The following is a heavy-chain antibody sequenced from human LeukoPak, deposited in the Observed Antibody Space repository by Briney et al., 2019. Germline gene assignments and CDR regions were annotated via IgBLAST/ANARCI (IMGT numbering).Heavy chain of an antibody. Sequence: GGSLRLSCAVSGFTFSSYAMSWVRQAPGKGLEWVSAISGSGGSTYYADSVKGRFTISRDNSKNTLYLQMNSLRAEDTAVYYCAKDRQWLGVFDYWGQGTLVTVSS. V-gene: IGHV3-23*01. CDR3: AKDRQWLGVFDY. CDR2: ISGSGGST. CDR1: GFTFSSYA. D-gene: IGHD6-19*01. J-gene: IGHJ4*02.